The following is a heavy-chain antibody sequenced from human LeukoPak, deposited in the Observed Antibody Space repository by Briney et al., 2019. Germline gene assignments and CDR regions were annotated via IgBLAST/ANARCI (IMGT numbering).Heavy chain of an antibody. J-gene: IGHJ4*02. V-gene: IGHV1-18*01. CDR2: ISAYNGNA. Sequence: ASVKVSCKASGYTFTSYGISWVRQAPGQGLEWMGWISAYNGNANYAQKLQGRVTMTTDTSTSTAYMELRSLRSDDTAVYYCASGAEDDILTGYYPPFDYWGQGTLVTVSS. CDR3: ASGAEDDILTGYYPPFDY. D-gene: IGHD3-9*01. CDR1: GYTFTSYG.